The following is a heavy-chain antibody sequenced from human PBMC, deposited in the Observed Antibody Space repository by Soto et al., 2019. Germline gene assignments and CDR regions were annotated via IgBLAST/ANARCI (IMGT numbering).Heavy chain of an antibody. CDR3: ARETWLAAIPTFDH. J-gene: IGHJ4*02. D-gene: IGHD2-15*01. V-gene: IGHV4-30-4*01. CDR2: IHYTGST. CDR1: GGSMSSDDFY. Sequence: QVQLQESGPGLVKPSQTLSLTCTVSGGSMSSDDFYWSWIRQPPGKGLEWIGYIHYTGSTYYNPSLKSRVTMSLDTSKNDFSLKLSSVTAADTAVYYCARETWLAAIPTFDHWGQGSLVTVSS.